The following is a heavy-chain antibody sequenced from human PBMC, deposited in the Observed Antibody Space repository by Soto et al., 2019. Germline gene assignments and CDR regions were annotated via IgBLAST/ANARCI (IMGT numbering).Heavy chain of an antibody. Sequence: EVQLLESGGGLVQPGGSLRLSCAASGFTFSSYAMSWVRQAPGKGLEWVSAISGSGGSTYYADSVKGRFTISRDNSKNTLYLKMNSLRAEDTAVYYCATGSIDSTWAFDIWGQGTMVTVSS. CDR2: ISGSGGST. J-gene: IGHJ3*02. D-gene: IGHD6-6*01. CDR3: ATGSIDSTWAFDI. V-gene: IGHV3-23*01. CDR1: GFTFSSYA.